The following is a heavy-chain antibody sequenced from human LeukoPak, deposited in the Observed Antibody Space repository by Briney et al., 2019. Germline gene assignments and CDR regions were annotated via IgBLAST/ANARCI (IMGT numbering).Heavy chain of an antibody. V-gene: IGHV3-7*01. CDR3: ARDQEDIVVVPAASAKYYYYYYMDV. CDR2: IKQDGSEK. CDR1: GFTFSSYS. Sequence: GVALRLSCAASGFTFSSYSMNWVRQAPGKGLEWVANIKQDGSEKYYVDSVKGRFTISRDNAKNSLYLQMNSLRAEDTAVYYCARDQEDIVVVPAASAKYYYYYYMDVWGKGTTVTISS. D-gene: IGHD2-2*01. J-gene: IGHJ6*03.